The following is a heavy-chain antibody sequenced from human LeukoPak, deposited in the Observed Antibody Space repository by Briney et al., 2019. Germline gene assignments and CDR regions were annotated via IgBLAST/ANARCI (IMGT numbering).Heavy chain of an antibody. V-gene: IGHV4-59*01. Sequence: PSETLSLTCTVSGGSISSYYWSWIRQPPGKGLEWIGYISYSGSTNYNPSLKSRVTISVDTSRNQFSLKLSSVTAADTAVYYCARDTAGNDFWSGYSTRWFDPWGQGTPVTVSS. CDR3: ARDTAGNDFWSGYSTRWFDP. D-gene: IGHD3-3*01. CDR2: ISYSGST. J-gene: IGHJ5*02. CDR1: GGSISSYY.